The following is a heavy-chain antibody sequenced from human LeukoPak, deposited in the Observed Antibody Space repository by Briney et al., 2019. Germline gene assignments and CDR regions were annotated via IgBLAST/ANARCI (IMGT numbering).Heavy chain of an antibody. CDR1: GFTVSSNY. J-gene: IGHJ4*02. CDR3: ARDRRVVEQWAPFDY. D-gene: IGHD6-19*01. CDR2: IYSGGST. V-gene: IGHV3-53*04. Sequence: GGSLRLSCAASGFTVSSNYMSWVRQAPGKGLEWVSVIYSGGSTYYADSVKGRFTISRHNSKNTLYLQMNSLRAEDTAVYYCARDRRVVEQWAPFDYWGQGTLVTVSS.